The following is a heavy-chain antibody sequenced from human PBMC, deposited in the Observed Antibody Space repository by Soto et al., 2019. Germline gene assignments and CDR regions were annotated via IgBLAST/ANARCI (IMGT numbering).Heavy chain of an antibody. J-gene: IGHJ3*02. V-gene: IGHV4-59*01. Sequence: SLTCAVYGGSFSGYYWTWIRQPPGTGLEWIGYIYYSGSTNYNPSLKSRVTISVDTSKNQFSLKLSSVTAADTAVYYCARQQWLVLNAFDIWGQGTMVTVSS. D-gene: IGHD6-19*01. CDR1: GGSFSGYY. CDR3: ARQQWLVLNAFDI. CDR2: IYYSGST.